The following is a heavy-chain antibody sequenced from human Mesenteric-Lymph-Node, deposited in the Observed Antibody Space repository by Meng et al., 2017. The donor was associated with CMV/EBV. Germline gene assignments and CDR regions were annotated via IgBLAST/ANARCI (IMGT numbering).Heavy chain of an antibody. V-gene: IGHV1-46*01. J-gene: IGHJ4*02. CDR1: GYTFTSYY. CDR3: ARLTSSWGTVIKKGIHYFDY. Sequence: ASVKVSCKASGYTFTSYYMHWVRQAPGQGLEWMGIINPSGGSTSYAQKFQGRVTMTRDTSTSTVYMELSSLRSEDTAVYYCARLTSSWGTVIKKGIHYFDYWGQGTLVTVSS. CDR2: INPSGGST. D-gene: IGHD4-11*01.